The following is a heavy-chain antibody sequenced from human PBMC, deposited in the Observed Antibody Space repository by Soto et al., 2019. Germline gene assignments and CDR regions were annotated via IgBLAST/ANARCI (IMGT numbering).Heavy chain of an antibody. CDR2: ISYDGSNK. V-gene: IGHV3-30-3*01. Sequence: GGSLRLSCAASGFTFSSYAMHWVRQAPGKGLEWVAVISYDGSNKYYADSVKGRFTISRDNSKNTLYLQMNSLRAEDTAVYYCARGWGIQLRSFDYWGQGTLVTVSS. CDR1: GFTFSSYA. J-gene: IGHJ4*02. CDR3: ARGWGIQLRSFDY. D-gene: IGHD5-18*01.